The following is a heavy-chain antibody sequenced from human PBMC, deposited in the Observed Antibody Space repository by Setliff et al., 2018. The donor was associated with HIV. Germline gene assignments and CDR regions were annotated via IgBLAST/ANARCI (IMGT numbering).Heavy chain of an antibody. CDR3: ARQGYNYGPDDS. D-gene: IGHD5-18*01. Sequence: GESLTISCKTSGYIFTNFWIDWVRQMPGKGLEWMGIAYPGDSDAKYSPSFQGQVTISVDKSISTVYLQWSSLKPSDTATYFCARQGYNYGPDDSWGQGTLVTVSS. J-gene: IGHJ4*02. CDR1: GYIFTNFW. CDR2: AYPGDSDA. V-gene: IGHV5-51*01.